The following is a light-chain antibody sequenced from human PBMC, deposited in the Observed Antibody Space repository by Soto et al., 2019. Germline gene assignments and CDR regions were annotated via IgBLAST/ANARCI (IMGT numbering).Light chain of an antibody. V-gene: IGKV3-11*01. Sequence: EIVCTQSPSTLSLSPGERATLSCRASQSVSSYLAWYQQKPGQAPRLLIYDASNRATGIPARFSGSGSGTDFTLTISSLEPEDFAVYYCQQRSNWPITVGQGTRLEI. CDR2: DAS. CDR3: QQRSNWPIT. J-gene: IGKJ5*01. CDR1: QSVSSY.